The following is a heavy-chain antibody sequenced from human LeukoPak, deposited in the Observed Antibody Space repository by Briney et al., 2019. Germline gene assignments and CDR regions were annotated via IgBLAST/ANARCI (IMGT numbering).Heavy chain of an antibody. V-gene: IGHV1-24*01. CDR2: FDPEDGET. CDR3: ATVASLAVAGSLGYNWFDP. Sequence: ASVKVSCKVSGYILTELSMHWVPQAPGKGLEGRGGFDPEDGETIYAQKFQGRVTMTEDTSTDTAYMELSSLRSEDTAVYYCATVASLAVAGSLGYNWFDPWGQGTLVTVSS. D-gene: IGHD6-19*01. CDR1: GYILTELS. J-gene: IGHJ5*02.